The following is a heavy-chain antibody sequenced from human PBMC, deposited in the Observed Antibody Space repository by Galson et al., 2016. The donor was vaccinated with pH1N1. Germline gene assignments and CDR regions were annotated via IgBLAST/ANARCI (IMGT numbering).Heavy chain of an antibody. CDR1: GFTFSSHA. D-gene: IGHD6-19*01. CDR2: IGKNGGT. CDR3: VQPDSEHSGDH. J-gene: IGHJ5*02. Sequence: SLRLSCAASGFTFSSHAMSWVRQAPGKGLQWVSGIGKNGGTYYIDTVRGRFTISRDNSRNTLYLQMNSLRVEDTARYYCVQPDSEHSGDHWGQGTLVTVSS. V-gene: IGHV3-23*01.